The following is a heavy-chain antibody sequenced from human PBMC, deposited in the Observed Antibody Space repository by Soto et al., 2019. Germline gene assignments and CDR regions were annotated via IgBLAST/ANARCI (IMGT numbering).Heavy chain of an antibody. V-gene: IGHV1-69*13. CDR2: IIPIFGTA. D-gene: IGHD3-22*01. CDR3: ARDRISYYYDSSGSYFDY. Sequence: SVKVSCKASGGTFSSYAISWVRQAPGQGLEWMGGIIPIFGTANYAQKFQGRVTITADESTSTAYMELSSLRSEDTAVYYCARDRISYYYDSSGSYFDYWGRGTLVTVSS. CDR1: GGTFSSYA. J-gene: IGHJ4*02.